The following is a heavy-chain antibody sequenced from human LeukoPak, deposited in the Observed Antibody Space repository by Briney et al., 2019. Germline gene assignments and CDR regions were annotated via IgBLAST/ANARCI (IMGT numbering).Heavy chain of an antibody. J-gene: IGHJ5*02. D-gene: IGHD2-2*01. CDR3: ASLQPDIVVVPASRANWFDP. Sequence: SETLSLTCTVSGGSISSYYWSWIRQPPGKGLEWIGYIYYSGSTNYNPSLKSRVTISVDTSKNQFSLKLSSVTAADTAVYYCASLQPDIVVVPASRANWFDPWGQGTLVTVSS. CDR2: IYYSGST. CDR1: GGSISSYY. V-gene: IGHV4-59*12.